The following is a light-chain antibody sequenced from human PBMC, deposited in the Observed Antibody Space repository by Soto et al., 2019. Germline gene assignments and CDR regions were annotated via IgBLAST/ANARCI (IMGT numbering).Light chain of an antibody. CDR1: QRFSSN. V-gene: IGKV3-15*01. Sequence: IGMTKSPATLSVSPGERATLACRASQRFSSNLALYQQNPCQAPRLLIYSASTMDTGIPARFSGSGSGTEFTLTILCLQSEEVAVYYCQQYNTWPPLTFGGGTKVELK. J-gene: IGKJ4*01. CDR3: QQYNTWPPLT. CDR2: SAS.